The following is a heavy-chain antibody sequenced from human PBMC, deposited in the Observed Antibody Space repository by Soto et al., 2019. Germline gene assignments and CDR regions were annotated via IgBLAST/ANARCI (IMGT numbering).Heavy chain of an antibody. Sequence: GRLISTCPVYGCTSRSSAMTWVRQAPGKALGWVSAISRSGGSTYYADSVKVRFTISRDNSKNTRYMQMNSLGAEDTAVYYCAKDLKSVPARLPELWFGEPRHLRYYYYGMDVWGQGTTVTVYS. CDR1: GCTSRSSA. CDR3: AKDLKSVPARLPELWFGEPRHLRYYYYGMDV. V-gene: IGHV3-23*01. CDR2: ISRSGGST. J-gene: IGHJ6*02. D-gene: IGHD3-10*01.